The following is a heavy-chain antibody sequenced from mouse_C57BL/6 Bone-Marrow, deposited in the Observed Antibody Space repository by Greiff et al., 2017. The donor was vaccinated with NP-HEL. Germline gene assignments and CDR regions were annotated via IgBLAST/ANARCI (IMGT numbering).Heavy chain of an antibody. D-gene: IGHD2-5*01. J-gene: IGHJ1*03. Sequence: EVHLVESGPGLVKPSQTVFLTCTVTGISITTGNYRWSWIRQFPGNKLEWIGYIYYSGTITYNPSLPSRTTIPRDTPKNQFFLEMNSLTAEDTATYYCAREDYSNSYWYFDVWGTGTTVTVSS. V-gene: IGHV3-5*01. CDR3: AREDYSNSYWYFDV. CDR2: IYYSGTI. CDR1: GISITTGNYR.